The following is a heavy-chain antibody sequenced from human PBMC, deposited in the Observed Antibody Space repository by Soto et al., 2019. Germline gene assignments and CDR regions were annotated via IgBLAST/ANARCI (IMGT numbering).Heavy chain of an antibody. D-gene: IGHD6-19*01. CDR1: GFTVSSNY. CDR2: IYSGGST. Sequence: PGGSLRLSCAASGFTVSSNYMSWVRQAPGKGLEWVSVIYSGGSTYYADSVKGRFTISRHNSKNTLYLQMNSLRAEDTAVYYCALAMLDSSGWYGAFGYWGRGTLVTVSS. V-gene: IGHV3-53*01. CDR3: ALAMLDSSGWYGAFGY. J-gene: IGHJ4*02.